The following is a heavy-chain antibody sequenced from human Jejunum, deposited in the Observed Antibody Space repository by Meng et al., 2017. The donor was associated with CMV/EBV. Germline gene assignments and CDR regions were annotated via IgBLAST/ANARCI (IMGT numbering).Heavy chain of an antibody. J-gene: IGHJ4*02. D-gene: IGHD2-2*01. CDR2: IYYTVST. CDR3: ARGRYCSSTSCFPFDN. V-gene: IGHV4-59*01. Sequence: GSIRSYYWNWIRQPPGKGLEWIGYIYYTVSTNYNPSLKSRVTISVDTSKNQFSLKLSSVTAADTAVYYCARGRYCSSTSCFPFDNWGQGALVTVSS. CDR1: GSIRSYY.